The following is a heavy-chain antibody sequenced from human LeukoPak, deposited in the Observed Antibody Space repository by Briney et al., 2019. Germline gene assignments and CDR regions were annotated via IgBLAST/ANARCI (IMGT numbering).Heavy chain of an antibody. V-gene: IGHV1-2*02. D-gene: IGHD5-18*01. CDR1: GYTFTGYY. J-gene: IGHJ4*02. Sequence: GASVKVSCKASGYTFTGYYMHWVRQAPGQGLEWMGWINPNSGGTNYAQKFQGRVTMTRDTSISTAYMELSRLRSDDTAVYYCARGPDTAMVTPFDYWGQGTLVTVSS. CDR3: ARGPDTAMVTPFDY. CDR2: INPNSGGT.